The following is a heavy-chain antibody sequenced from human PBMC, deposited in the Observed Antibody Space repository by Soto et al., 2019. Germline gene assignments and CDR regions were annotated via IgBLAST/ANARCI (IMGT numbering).Heavy chain of an antibody. Sequence: ASVKVSCKASGYTFTTYALHWVRQAPGQRLEWMGWINAENGNTKYSQKFQGRVTITRDTSASTAYMELSSLRSEDSAVYYCARDFFVLLITGVSDIWDQGTLVTVAS. CDR1: GYTFTTYA. CDR2: INAENGNT. CDR3: ARDFFVLLITGVSDI. V-gene: IGHV1-3*01. J-gene: IGHJ4*02. D-gene: IGHD3-22*01.